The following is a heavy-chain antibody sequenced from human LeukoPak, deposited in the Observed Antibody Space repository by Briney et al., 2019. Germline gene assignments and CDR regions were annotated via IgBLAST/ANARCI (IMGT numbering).Heavy chain of an antibody. Sequence: SETLSLTCTVSGDSVSSSRYFWGWVRQAPGKGLEWIGSILYSGRTYDNPSLKSRVTISVDASRNQFSLKLTSVTAADTAIYYCARQEPSYCSHNQCHPYHFDHWGQGALVTVS. CDR2: ILYSGRT. V-gene: IGHV4-39*01. CDR1: GDSVSSSRYF. D-gene: IGHD6-19*01. J-gene: IGHJ4*02. CDR3: ARQEPSYCSHNQCHPYHFDH.